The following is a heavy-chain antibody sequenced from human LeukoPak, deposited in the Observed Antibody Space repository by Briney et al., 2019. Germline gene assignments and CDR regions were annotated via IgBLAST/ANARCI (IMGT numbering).Heavy chain of an antibody. V-gene: IGHV3-23*01. CDR2: ISGSGGST. CDR3: AKSHYGSGSPGFY. J-gene: IGHJ4*02. Sequence: GGSLRLSCAASGLTFSRYWLTWFRQAPGKGLEWVSAISGSGGSTYYTESVKGRFTISRDNSKNTLYLQMNSLRAEDTAVYYCAKSHYGSGSPGFYWGQGTLVTVSS. CDR1: GLTFSRYW. D-gene: IGHD3-10*01.